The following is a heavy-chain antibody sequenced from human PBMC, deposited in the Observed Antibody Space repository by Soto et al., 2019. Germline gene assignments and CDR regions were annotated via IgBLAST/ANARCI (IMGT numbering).Heavy chain of an antibody. D-gene: IGHD2-2*03. CDR1: GFTFSSYA. V-gene: IGHV3-23*01. J-gene: IGHJ6*03. CDR3: AKGDGYCSSTSCYGYYYYYMDV. Sequence: GGSLRLSCAASGFTFSSYAMSWVRQAPGKGLEWVSAISGSGGSTYYADSVKGRFTISRDNSKNTLYLQMNSLRAEDTAVYYCAKGDGYCSSTSCYGYYYYYMDVWGKGTTVTVSS. CDR2: ISGSGGST.